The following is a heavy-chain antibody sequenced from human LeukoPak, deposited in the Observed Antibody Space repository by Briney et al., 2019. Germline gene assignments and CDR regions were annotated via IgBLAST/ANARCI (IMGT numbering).Heavy chain of an antibody. Sequence: PSGTLSLTCTVSGDSINSYYWSWIRQPPEKGLEWIGYIYYSGTTSYNPSLKGRVTISVDTSKTQFSLKMNSVTAADTAVYYCARLQRVTMAGPDYWYFDLWGRGTLVTVSS. CDR3: ARLQRVTMAGPDYWYFDL. CDR1: GDSINSYY. J-gene: IGHJ2*01. D-gene: IGHD6-19*01. V-gene: IGHV4-59*01. CDR2: IYYSGTT.